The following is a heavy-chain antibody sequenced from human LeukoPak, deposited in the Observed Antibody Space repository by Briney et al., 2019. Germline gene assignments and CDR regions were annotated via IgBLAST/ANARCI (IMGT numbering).Heavy chain of an antibody. CDR1: GGSLSGYY. D-gene: IGHD2-2*02. J-gene: IGHJ6*03. Sequence: SETLSLTCPVYGGSLSGYYWRCIRQPPGKGGEWIGEINHSGSTNYNTSLKSRVTISVDTSKNQFSLKLSSVTAADTAVYYCARRNQPYCSSTSCYRLNYYYYYMDGWGKGTTGTVS. CDR3: ARRNQPYCSSTSCYRLNYYYYYMDG. CDR2: INHSGST. V-gene: IGHV4-34*01.